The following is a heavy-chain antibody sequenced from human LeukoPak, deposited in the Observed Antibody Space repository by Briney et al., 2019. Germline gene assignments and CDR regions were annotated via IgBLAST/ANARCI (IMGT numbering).Heavy chain of an antibody. CDR1: GFTFSSYE. V-gene: IGHV3-48*03. D-gene: IGHD3-10*01. CDR2: ISSSGSTI. Sequence: GGSLRRSCVASGFTFSSYEINWVRQAPAKGLEWFSYISSSGSTIYYADSVKGRFTISRDNAKNSLYLQMNSLRAEDTAVYYCARDGRFGEQSDYWGQGTLVTVSS. J-gene: IGHJ4*02. CDR3: ARDGRFGEQSDY.